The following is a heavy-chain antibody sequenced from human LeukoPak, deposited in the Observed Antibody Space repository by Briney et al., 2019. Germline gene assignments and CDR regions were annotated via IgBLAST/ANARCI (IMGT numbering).Heavy chain of an antibody. CDR2: IYSGGST. CDR3: ASSLRYFDWLLSAGAFDI. J-gene: IGHJ3*02. CDR1: GFTVSSNY. V-gene: IGHV3-66*01. D-gene: IGHD3-9*01. Sequence: GGSLRLSCAASGFTVSSNYMSWVRQAPGKGLEWVSVIYSGGSTYYADSVKGRFTISRDNSKNTLYLQMNSLRAEDTAVYYCASSLRYFDWLLSAGAFDIWGQGTMVTVSS.